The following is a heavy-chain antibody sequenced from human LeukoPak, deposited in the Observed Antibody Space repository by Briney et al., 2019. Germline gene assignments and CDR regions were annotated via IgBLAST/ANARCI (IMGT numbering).Heavy chain of an antibody. Sequence: GGSLRLSCAASGFTFSSYAMSWVRQAPGKGLVWVSRINGDRSSTPYANSVKGRFTISRDNAKNTLYLQMHSLRADDTAVYYCARGSTSGWPDYFDYWGQGTMVTVSS. CDR3: ARGSTSGWPDYFDY. D-gene: IGHD6-19*01. J-gene: IGHJ4*03. V-gene: IGHV3-74*01. CDR1: GFTFSSYA. CDR2: INGDRSST.